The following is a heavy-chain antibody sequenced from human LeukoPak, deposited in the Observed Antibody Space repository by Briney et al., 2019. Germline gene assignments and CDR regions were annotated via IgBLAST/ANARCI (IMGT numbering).Heavy chain of an antibody. D-gene: IGHD3-16*02. CDR1: GFTFSSYA. Sequence: GGSLRLSCAASGFTFSSYAMSWVRQAPGKGLEWVPAISGSGGSTYYADSVKGRFTISRDNSKNTLYLQMNSLRAEDTAVYYCAKSLIMITFGGVIAKGFDYWGQGTLVTVSS. CDR3: AKSLIMITFGGVIAKGFDY. J-gene: IGHJ4*02. V-gene: IGHV3-23*01. CDR2: ISGSGGST.